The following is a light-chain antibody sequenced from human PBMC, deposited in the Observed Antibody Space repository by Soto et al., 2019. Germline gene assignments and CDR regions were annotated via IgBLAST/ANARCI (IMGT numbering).Light chain of an antibody. Sequence: QSVLTQPRSVSGSPGQSVTIACTGTSSDVGGYNYVSWYQQHPGKAPKLMIYAVTKRPSGVPDRFSGSKSGNTASLTISGLQAEDEADYYCCAFAGTYTSFGTGTKLTVL. CDR2: AVT. J-gene: IGLJ1*01. CDR3: CAFAGTYTS. CDR1: SSDVGGYNY. V-gene: IGLV2-11*01.